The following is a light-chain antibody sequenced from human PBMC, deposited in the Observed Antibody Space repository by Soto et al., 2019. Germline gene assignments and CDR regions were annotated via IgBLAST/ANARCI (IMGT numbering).Light chain of an antibody. CDR1: QSVRSN. CDR3: QQYNNWPPWT. CDR2: DAS. Sequence: EIVLTNSPVTLSVSPWEIATLSCRASQSVRSNLAWYQQKPGQAPRLLMYDASTRATGIPARFSGSGSGTEFTLTISSLQSEDFAVYYCQQYNNWPPWTFGQGTKVDIK. J-gene: IGKJ1*01. V-gene: IGKV3-15*01.